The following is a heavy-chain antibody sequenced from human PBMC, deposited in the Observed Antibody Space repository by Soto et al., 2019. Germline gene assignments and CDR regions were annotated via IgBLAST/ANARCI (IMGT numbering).Heavy chain of an antibody. V-gene: IGHV3-21*01. D-gene: IGHD5-18*01. Sequence: EVQLVESGGGLVQPGGSLRLSCAASGFTFRSYSMNWVRQAPGKGLEWVSSISSSSNYIYYADSVKGRFTISRDNAKNSLSLQMNSLRAEDTAVYYCATDTAMADDYWGQGTLVIVSS. CDR1: GFTFRSYS. CDR2: ISSSSNYI. CDR3: ATDTAMADDY. J-gene: IGHJ4*02.